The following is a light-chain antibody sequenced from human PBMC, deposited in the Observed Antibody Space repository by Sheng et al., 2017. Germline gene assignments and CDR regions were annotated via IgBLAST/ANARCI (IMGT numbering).Light chain of an antibody. CDR2: GAS. CDR1: QSVSSN. J-gene: IGKJ1*01. Sequence: EIVMTQSPAXPVCVSEGKEPPSPARASQSVSSNLAWYQQKPGQAPRLLIYGASTRAPLVLPARFSGSGSGTEFTLTISSLQSEDFAVYYCQQYNNWPPWTFGQGTKVEIK. V-gene: IGKV3-15*01. CDR3: QQYNNWPPWT.